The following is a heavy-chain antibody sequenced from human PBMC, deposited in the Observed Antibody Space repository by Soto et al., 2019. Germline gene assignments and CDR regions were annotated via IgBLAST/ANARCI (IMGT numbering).Heavy chain of an antibody. J-gene: IGHJ6*02. CDR3: ARPGVMVRANYYYYGMDV. CDR2: INHSGST. V-gene: IGHV4-34*01. D-gene: IGHD3-10*01. Sequence: QVQLQQWGAGLLKPSETLSLTCAVYGGSFSGYYWSWIRQPPGKGLEWIGEINHSGSTNYNPSLKSRGTISVDTSKNQFSLKLGSVTAADTAVYYCARPGVMVRANYYYYGMDVWGQGTTVTVSS. CDR1: GGSFSGYY.